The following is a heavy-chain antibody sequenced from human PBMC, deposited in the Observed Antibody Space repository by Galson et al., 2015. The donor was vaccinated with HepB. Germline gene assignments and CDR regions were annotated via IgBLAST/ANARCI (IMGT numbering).Heavy chain of an antibody. CDR2: VSGSGSIT. CDR3: ARQPSGVITMAGRYFQH. V-gene: IGHV3-23*01. CDR1: GFTFSSYA. D-gene: IGHD3-10*01. J-gene: IGHJ1*01. Sequence: SLRLSCAASGFTFSSYAMSWVRQAPGKGLEWVSVVSGSGSITFYADSVKGRFTISRDNSKNTLYLQMNSLRADDTAIYSCARQPSGVITMAGRYFQHWGQGTLVTVSS.